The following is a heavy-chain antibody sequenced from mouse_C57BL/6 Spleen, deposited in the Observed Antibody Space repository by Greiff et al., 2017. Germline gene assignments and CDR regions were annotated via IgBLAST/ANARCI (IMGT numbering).Heavy chain of an antibody. J-gene: IGHJ1*03. D-gene: IGHD4-1*01. Sequence: EVQLQQSGPELVKPGASVKMSCKASGYTFTDYNMHWVKQSHGKSLEWIGYINPNNGGTSYNQKFKGKATLTVNKSSSTAYMELRSLTSEESAVYYCAGQNWVWYFDVGGTGTTVTVSS. V-gene: IGHV1-22*01. CDR1: GYTFTDYN. CDR2: INPNNGGT. CDR3: AGQNWVWYFDV.